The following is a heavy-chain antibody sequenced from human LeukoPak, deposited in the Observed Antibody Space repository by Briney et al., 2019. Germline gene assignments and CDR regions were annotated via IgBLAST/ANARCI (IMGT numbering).Heavy chain of an antibody. CDR3: ARTNWNDHGYYYYYMDV. D-gene: IGHD1-20*01. CDR2: IYTSGGT. Sequence: NPSQTLSLTCTVSGGSISSGSYYWSWIRQPPGKGLEWIGRIYTSGGTNYNPSLKSRVTISVDTSKNQFSLKLSSVTAADTAVYYCARTNWNDHGYYYYYMDVWGKGTTVTVSS. V-gene: IGHV4-61*02. CDR1: GGSISSGSYY. J-gene: IGHJ6*03.